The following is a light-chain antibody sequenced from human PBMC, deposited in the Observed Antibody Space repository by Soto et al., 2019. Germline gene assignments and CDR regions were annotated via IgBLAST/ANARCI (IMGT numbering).Light chain of an antibody. CDR2: GAS. Sequence: EIVLTQSPGTLSLSPGESGTLSCRAGQTLSSSSLAWYQQKPGQAPRLLIYGASNRASGIPDRFSGGGSGTDFTLTVSSLQPEDFAVYYCQHDYNLLTFGGGTKVDIK. V-gene: IGKV3D-7*01. CDR3: QHDYNLLT. J-gene: IGKJ4*01. CDR1: QTLSSSS.